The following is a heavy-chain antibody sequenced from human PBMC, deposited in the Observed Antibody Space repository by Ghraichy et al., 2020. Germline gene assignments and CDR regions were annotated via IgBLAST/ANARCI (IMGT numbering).Heavy chain of an antibody. CDR1: GFSFSIYW. CDR2: ISSDGSSI. J-gene: IGHJ4*02. D-gene: IGHD2-15*01. Sequence: LSLTCAASGFSFSIYWMHWVRQAPGKGLVWVSHISSDGSSIKFADSVEGRFTISRDNAKNTLYLQMDSLRAEDSAVYYCARDRSGVSDYWGQGTLVTVSS. V-gene: IGHV3-74*03. CDR3: ARDRSGVSDY.